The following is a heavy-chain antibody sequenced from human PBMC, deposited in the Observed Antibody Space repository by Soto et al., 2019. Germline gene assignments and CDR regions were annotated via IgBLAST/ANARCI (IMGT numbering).Heavy chain of an antibody. CDR3: AKDRVPDGIYSFDY. CDR1: GFSFSAHS. J-gene: IGHJ4*02. V-gene: IGHV3-23*03. Sequence: GWPLRLSSAASGFSFSAHSMNGVRQPPGKGLEWVSFIDLSGTTTYYRDSVKGRFTISKDKSMNTVYLQMNSLRVEDTAIYYCAKDRVPDGIYSFDYWGQGVLVTVSS. D-gene: IGHD2-15*01. CDR2: IDLSGTTT.